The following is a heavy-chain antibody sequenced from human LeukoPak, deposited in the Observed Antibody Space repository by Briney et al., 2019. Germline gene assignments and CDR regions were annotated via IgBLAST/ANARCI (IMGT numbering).Heavy chain of an antibody. V-gene: IGHV4-39*01. CDR1: GGSISSSSYY. J-gene: IGHJ4*02. Sequence: PSETLSLTCTVSGGSISSSSYYWGWIRQAPGKGLEWIGSIYYSGSTYYNPSLKSRVTISVDTSKNQFSLKLSSVTAADTAVYYCARHLGYGDYHYWGQGTLVTVSS. CDR2: IYYSGST. CDR3: ARHLGYGDYHY. D-gene: IGHD4-17*01.